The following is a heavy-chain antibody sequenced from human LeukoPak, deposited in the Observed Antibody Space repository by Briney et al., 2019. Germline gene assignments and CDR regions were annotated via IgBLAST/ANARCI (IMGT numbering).Heavy chain of an antibody. CDR2: IFSGGST. D-gene: IGHD6-19*01. J-gene: IGHJ4*02. CDR1: GFTVSSKY. V-gene: IGHV3-66*01. CDR3: AKDLSSSGFRIDY. Sequence: AGSLTLSCAASGFTVSSKYMSWVRQAPGKGLEWVSVIFSGGSTYYADSVKGRFTISRDNSKNTLYMQMNSLRAGDTAVYYCAKDLSSSGFRIDYWGQGTLVTVSS.